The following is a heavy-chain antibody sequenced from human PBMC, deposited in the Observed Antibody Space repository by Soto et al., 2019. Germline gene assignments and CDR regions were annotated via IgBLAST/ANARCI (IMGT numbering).Heavy chain of an antibody. D-gene: IGHD3-3*01. CDR3: ARQSTIFNPFDY. CDR1: GGTFSTYV. V-gene: IGHV1-69*12. J-gene: IGHJ4*02. CDR2: IIPIFGTA. Sequence: QVQLVQSGAEVKKTGSSVKVSCKASGGTFSTYVISWVRQAPGQGLEWMGGIIPIFGTANYAQKLQGRVTISADEATSTAYMELSSLRSEDKAVYYCARQSTIFNPFDYWGQGTLVTVSS.